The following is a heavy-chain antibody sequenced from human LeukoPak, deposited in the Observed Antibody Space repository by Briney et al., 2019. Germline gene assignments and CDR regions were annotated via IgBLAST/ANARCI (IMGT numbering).Heavy chain of an antibody. D-gene: IGHD3-22*01. CDR2: IYYSGST. Sequence: SETLSLTCTVSGYSISSGYYWSWIRQPPGKGLEWIGYIYYSGSTKYNPSLKSRVTISVDTSKNQFSLKLSSVTAADTAVYSCARGAYDSSGYWTGFDYWGQGTLVTVSS. V-gene: IGHV4-61*01. CDR1: GYSISSGYY. CDR3: ARGAYDSSGYWTGFDY. J-gene: IGHJ4*02.